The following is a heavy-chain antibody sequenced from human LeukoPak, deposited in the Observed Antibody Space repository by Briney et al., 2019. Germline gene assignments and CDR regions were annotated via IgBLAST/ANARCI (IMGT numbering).Heavy chain of an antibody. CDR2: INHSGST. CDR1: VGSFSGYY. V-gene: IGHV4-34*01. CDR3: ARGYYGSGSHCCHMDV. J-gene: IGHJ6*03. Sequence: SETLSLTCAVYVGSFSGYYWSWIRQPPGKGLEWIGEINHSGSTNYNSSLKSRVSISVDTSKNQFSLKLSSVTAADTAVYYCARGYYGSGSHCCHMDVWGKGTTITVS. D-gene: IGHD3-10*01.